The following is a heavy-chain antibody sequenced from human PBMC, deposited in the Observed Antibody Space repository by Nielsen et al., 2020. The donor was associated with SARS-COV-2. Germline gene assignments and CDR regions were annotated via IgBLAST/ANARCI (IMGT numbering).Heavy chain of an antibody. CDR2: INHSGST. D-gene: IGHD3-10*01. CDR3: ARERSSGRGPYYYYMDV. V-gene: IGHV4-34*01. J-gene: IGHJ6*03. CDR1: GGSFSGYY. Sequence: SQTLSLTCAVYGGSFSGYYWNWIRQPPGKGLEWIGEINHSGSTNYNPSLKSRVTISVDTSKNQFSLKLSSVTAADTAVYYCARERSSGRGPYYYYMDVWGKGTTVTVSS.